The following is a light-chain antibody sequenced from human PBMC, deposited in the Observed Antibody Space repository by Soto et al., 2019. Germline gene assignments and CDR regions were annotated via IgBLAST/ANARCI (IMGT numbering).Light chain of an antibody. V-gene: IGLV1-40*01. CDR1: SSNIGASYD. J-gene: IGLJ3*02. CDR3: QSYDSNLSGVV. CDR2: GST. Sequence: QSVLTQPPSVSGAPGQRVTISCTGSSSNIGASYDVHWYQQIPGTAPKLLIYGSTNRPSGVPDRFSGSKSGTSASLAITGLQVEDEADYYCQSYDSNLSGVVFGGGTKVTVL.